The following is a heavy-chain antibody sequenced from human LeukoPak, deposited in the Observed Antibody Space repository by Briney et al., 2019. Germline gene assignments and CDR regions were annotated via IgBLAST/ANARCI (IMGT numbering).Heavy chain of an antibody. Sequence: GASVNVSCKASGYTFTSYGISWVRQAPGQGLEWMGWVSAYNGNTNYAQKLQGRVTMTTDTSTSTAYMELRSLRSDDTAVYYCARDLKRTSEYYWFDPWGQGTLVTVSS. J-gene: IGHJ5*02. CDR3: ARDLKRTSEYYWFDP. V-gene: IGHV1-18*01. CDR2: VSAYNGNT. CDR1: GYTFTSYG. D-gene: IGHD2-2*01.